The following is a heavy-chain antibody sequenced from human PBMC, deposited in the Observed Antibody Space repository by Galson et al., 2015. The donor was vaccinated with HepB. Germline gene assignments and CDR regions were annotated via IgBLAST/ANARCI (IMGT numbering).Heavy chain of an antibody. Sequence: CTVSGGSISSSSYYWGWIRQPPGKGLEWIGSIYYSGSTYYNLSLKSRVTISVDTSKNQFSLKLSSVTAADTAVYYCASQLLVIVVVPAATVDYWGQGTLVTVSS. J-gene: IGHJ4*02. CDR1: GGSISSSSYY. CDR2: IYYSGST. D-gene: IGHD2-2*01. V-gene: IGHV4-39*07. CDR3: ASQLLVIVVVPAATVDY.